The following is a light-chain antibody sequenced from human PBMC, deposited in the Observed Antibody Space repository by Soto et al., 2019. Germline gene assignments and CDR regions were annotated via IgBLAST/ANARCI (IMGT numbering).Light chain of an antibody. CDR2: SNN. V-gene: IGLV1-44*01. J-gene: IGLJ2*01. Sequence: QSVLTQPPSASGTPGQRVTISCSGRSSNIGSNAVNWYQQLPGTAPKLLIYSNNQRPSGVPDRFSGSKSGTSASLAISALQSEDEADYYCATWDDSLNALFGGGTKLTVL. CDR3: ATWDDSLNAL. CDR1: SSNIGSNA.